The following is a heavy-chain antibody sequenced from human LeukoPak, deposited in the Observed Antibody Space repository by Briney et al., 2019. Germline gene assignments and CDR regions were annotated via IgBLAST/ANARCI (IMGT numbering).Heavy chain of an antibody. CDR3: ARDDSGSYYFDY. Sequence: ASVKVSCKASGYTFTSYDINWVRQATGQGLEWMGWMNPNSGNTGYAQKFQGRVTMTRNTSISTAYMELSGLRSEDTAVYYCARDDSGSYYFDYWGQGTLVTVSS. CDR2: MNPNSGNT. CDR1: GYTFTSYD. J-gene: IGHJ4*02. V-gene: IGHV1-8*01. D-gene: IGHD1-26*01.